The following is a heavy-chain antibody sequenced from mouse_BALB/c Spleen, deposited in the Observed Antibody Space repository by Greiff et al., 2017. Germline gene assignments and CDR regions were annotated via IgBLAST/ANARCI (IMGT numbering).Heavy chain of an antibody. CDR3: ARSTDTWFAY. D-gene: IGHD4-1*02. V-gene: IGHV1-5*01. CDR2: IYPGNSDT. CDR1: GYTFTSYW. Sequence: VQLQQSGTVLARPGASVKMSCKASGYTFTSYWMHWVKQRPGQGLEWIGAIYPGNSDTSYNQKFKGKAKLTAVTSTSTAYMELSSLTNEDSAVYYCARSTDTWFAYWGQGTLVTVSA. J-gene: IGHJ3*01.